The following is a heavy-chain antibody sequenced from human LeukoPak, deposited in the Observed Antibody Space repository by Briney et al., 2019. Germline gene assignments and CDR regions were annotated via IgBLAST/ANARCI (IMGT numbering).Heavy chain of an antibody. CDR1: GYTFAGYY. J-gene: IGHJ4*02. D-gene: IGHD2-2*01. Sequence: ASVKVSCKASGYTFAGYYMHWVRQAPGQGLEWMGRINPNSGGTNYAQKFQGRVTMTRDTSISTAYMELSRLRSDDTAVYYCARQVPASMGGIPSDYWGQGTLVTVSS. CDR3: ARQVPASMGGIPSDY. V-gene: IGHV1-2*06. CDR2: INPNSGGT.